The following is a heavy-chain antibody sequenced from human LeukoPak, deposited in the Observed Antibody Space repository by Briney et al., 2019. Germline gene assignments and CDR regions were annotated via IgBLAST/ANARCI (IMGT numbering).Heavy chain of an antibody. Sequence: SETLSLTCTVSGGPIRRYYWRWIRQPPGKGLAGIGDISFRGATNYNPSLKSRVNISVDTSKNQFPLKLSSVTAADTAVYYCAREAPQTTVPEGLDVWGQGTTVIVSS. D-gene: IGHD4-17*01. CDR1: GGPIRRYY. CDR2: ISFRGAT. V-gene: IGHV4-4*08. J-gene: IGHJ6*02. CDR3: AREAPQTTVPEGLDV.